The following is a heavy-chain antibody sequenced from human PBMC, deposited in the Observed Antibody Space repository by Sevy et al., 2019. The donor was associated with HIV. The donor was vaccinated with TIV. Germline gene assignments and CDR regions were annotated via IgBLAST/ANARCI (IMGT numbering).Heavy chain of an antibody. CDR3: AKDIGATGIAVVAN. CDR1: GFTVSSNY. J-gene: IGHJ4*02. Sequence: GGSLRLSCAASGFTVSSNYMSWVRQAPGKGLEWVSGLNWDSGSVAYADSVKGRFTISRDNAKNALFLQMNSLRAEDTALYYCAKDIGATGIAVVANWGQGIQVTVSS. V-gene: IGHV3-9*01. D-gene: IGHD6-19*01. CDR2: LNWDSGSV.